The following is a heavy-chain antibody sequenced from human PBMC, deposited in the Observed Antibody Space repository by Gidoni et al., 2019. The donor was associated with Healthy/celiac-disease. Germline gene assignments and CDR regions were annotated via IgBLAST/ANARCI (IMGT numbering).Heavy chain of an antibody. CDR3: ARCVDTAWYNWFDP. CDR1: GGTFSSYA. J-gene: IGHJ5*02. Sequence: QVQLVQSGAEVKKPGSSVKVSCKASGGTFSSYAISWVRQAPGQGLKWMGGIIPIFGTANYAQKCQGRVTITAYKSTSTAYVELSSLRSEDTAVYYCARCVDTAWYNWFDPWGQGTLFTVSS. V-gene: IGHV1-69*06. CDR2: IIPIFGTA. D-gene: IGHD5-18*01.